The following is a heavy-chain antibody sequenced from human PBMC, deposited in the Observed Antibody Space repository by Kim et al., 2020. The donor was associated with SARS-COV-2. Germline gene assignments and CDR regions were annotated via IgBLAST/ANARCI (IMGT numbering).Heavy chain of an antibody. J-gene: IGHJ4*02. CDR3: ARHMSSPMIITLDY. CDR2: IYYSGST. V-gene: IGHV4-39*01. D-gene: IGHD3-10*01. Sequence: SETLSLTCTVSGGSISSSSYYWGWIRQSPGKGLEWIGSIYYSGSTHYNPSLRSRVSISVDTSKHQFSLKLSSVTAADTAVYYCARHMSSPMIITLDYWGQGTLVTVPS. CDR1: GGSISSSSYY.